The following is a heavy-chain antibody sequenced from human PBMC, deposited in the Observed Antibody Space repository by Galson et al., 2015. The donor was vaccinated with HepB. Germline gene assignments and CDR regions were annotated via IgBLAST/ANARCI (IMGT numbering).Heavy chain of an antibody. D-gene: IGHD3-22*01. Sequence: SVKVSCKVSGYTLTELSMHWVRQAPGKGLEWMGGFDPEDGETIYAQKFQGRVTMTEDTSTDTAYMELSSLRSEDTAVYYCAANYYDSSGYYALIDYWGQGTLVTVSS. J-gene: IGHJ4*02. CDR3: AANYYDSSGYYALIDY. CDR2: FDPEDGET. V-gene: IGHV1-24*01. CDR1: GYTLTELS.